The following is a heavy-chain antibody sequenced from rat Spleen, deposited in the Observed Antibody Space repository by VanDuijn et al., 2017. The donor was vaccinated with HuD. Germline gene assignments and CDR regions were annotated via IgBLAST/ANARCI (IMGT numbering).Heavy chain of an antibody. CDR2: ISTGGGNT. J-gene: IGHJ2*01. D-gene: IGHD1-5*01. CDR1: GFTYSNYV. Sequence: EVQLVESGGGLVQPGRSLKLSCAASGFTYSNYVMAWVRQAPTKGLEWVASISTGGGNTYYRDSVKGRFPISRDNAKNTLYPQMDRLRSEDTATYYCANAIGITQYYFDYWGQGVMVTVSS. CDR3: ANAIGITQYYFDY. V-gene: IGHV5S13*01.